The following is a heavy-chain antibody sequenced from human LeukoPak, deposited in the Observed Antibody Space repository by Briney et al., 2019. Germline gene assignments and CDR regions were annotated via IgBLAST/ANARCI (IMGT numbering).Heavy chain of an antibody. V-gene: IGHV3-9*03. Sequence: GGSLRLSCAASGFTFGDYAMHWVRQAPGKGLEWVSGISWNSGSIGYADSVKGRFAISRDNAENSLYLQMNSLRADDMALYYCAKGDGYTLRGAFDYWGQGTLVTVSS. D-gene: IGHD5-24*01. CDR2: ISWNSGSI. CDR3: AKGDGYTLRGAFDY. J-gene: IGHJ4*02. CDR1: GFTFGDYA.